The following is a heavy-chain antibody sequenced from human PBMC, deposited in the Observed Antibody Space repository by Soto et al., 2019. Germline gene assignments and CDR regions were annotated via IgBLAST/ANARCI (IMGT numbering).Heavy chain of an antibody. D-gene: IGHD3-10*01. V-gene: IGHV4-31*03. Sequence: QVQLLEPGPGLVKPSQTLSLICTVSGTSISSSGYFWSWIRQRPGKGLEWIGYVYHSGSTYYNPSLRSRVTLSADTSKSQCSLSLRSVAAADTAVYYCARGGPWTTSYDYWGQGILVTVSS. CDR2: VYHSGST. CDR1: GTSISSSGYF. CDR3: ARGGPWTTSYDY. J-gene: IGHJ4*02.